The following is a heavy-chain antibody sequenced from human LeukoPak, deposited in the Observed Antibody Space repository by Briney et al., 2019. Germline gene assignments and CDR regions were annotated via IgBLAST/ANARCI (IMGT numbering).Heavy chain of an antibody. D-gene: IGHD1-26*01. V-gene: IGHV4-59*01. J-gene: IGHJ4*02. CDR1: GGSISSYY. Sequence: SETLSLTCTVSGGSISSYYWSWIRQPPGKGLEWIGYIYYSGSTNYNPSLKSRVTISVETSKNEFSLKLRSVTAADTAVYYCAKVASGSYYNWPFDYWGQGTLVTVSS. CDR3: AKVASGSYYNWPFDY. CDR2: IYYSGST.